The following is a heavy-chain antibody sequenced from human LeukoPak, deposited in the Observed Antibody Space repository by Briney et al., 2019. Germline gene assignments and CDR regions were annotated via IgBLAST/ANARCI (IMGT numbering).Heavy chain of an antibody. CDR3: ARGRHYSSSSSFYFDY. CDR2: IYYSGST. D-gene: IGHD6-6*01. J-gene: IGHJ4*02. V-gene: IGHV4-59*01. CDR1: GGSISSYY. Sequence: SETLSLTCTVSGGSISSYYWSWIRQPPGKGLEWIGYIYYSGSTNYNPSLKSRVTISVDTSKNQFSLKLSSVTAADTAVYYCARGRHYSSSSSFYFDYWGQGTLVTVSS.